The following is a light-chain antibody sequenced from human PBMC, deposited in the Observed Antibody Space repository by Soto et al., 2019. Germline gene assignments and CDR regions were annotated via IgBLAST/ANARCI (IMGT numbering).Light chain of an antibody. CDR1: HTISSSY. J-gene: IGKJ1*01. V-gene: IGKV3-20*01. CDR3: QQYVTSSPRT. CDR2: GIS. Sequence: EIVLTQSPGTLSWSPGERATLYCWASHTISSSYLAWYQQKPGQAPRLLMYGISRRATGIPDRFSGSGSGTDFTLTITRLEPEDFAVYYCQQYVTSSPRTFGQGTKVEIK.